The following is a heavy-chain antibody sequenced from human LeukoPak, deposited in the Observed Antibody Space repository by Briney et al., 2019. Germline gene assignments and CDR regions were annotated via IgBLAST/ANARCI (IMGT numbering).Heavy chain of an antibody. CDR1: GFTFRNYW. D-gene: IGHD4-17*01. CDR2: IRGDEGDK. CDR3: ARDVGGALDY. Sequence: GGSLRLSCTVSGFTFRNYWMAWVRQAPGKGLEWVSNIRGDEGDKNSVDSVKGRFTISRDNAKRSLYLQMNSLRVEDTAVYYCARDVGGALDYWGQGTLVTVSS. V-gene: IGHV3-7*03. J-gene: IGHJ4*02.